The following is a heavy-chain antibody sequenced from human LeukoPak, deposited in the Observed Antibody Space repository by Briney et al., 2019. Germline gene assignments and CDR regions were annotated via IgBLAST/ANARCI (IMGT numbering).Heavy chain of an antibody. CDR3: ARDGSVTHPYFGY. D-gene: IGHD3-10*01. Sequence: ASVKVSCKASGYTFTSYGISWVRQAPGQGLEWMGIINPSGGSTSYAQKFQGRVTMTRDTSTSTVYMELSSLRSEDTAVYYCARDGSVTHPYFGYWGQGTLVTVSS. V-gene: IGHV1-46*01. J-gene: IGHJ4*02. CDR1: GYTFTSYG. CDR2: INPSGGST.